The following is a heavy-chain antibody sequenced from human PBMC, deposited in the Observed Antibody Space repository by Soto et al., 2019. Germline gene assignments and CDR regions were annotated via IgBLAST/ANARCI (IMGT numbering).Heavy chain of an antibody. CDR2: IWDDGSKR. CDR3: ARDGSSWHWWFDP. V-gene: IGHV3-33*01. J-gene: IGHJ5*02. Sequence: QVQLVESGGGVVQPGRSLRLSCAASGFTFSNYDMHWVRQAPGKGLEWVAVIWDDGSKRHYAESVKGRFTISRDNSKNTLYLQMNSLRAEDTAVYYCARDGSSWHWWFDPWGQGTLVTVSS. CDR1: GFTFSNYD. D-gene: IGHD6-13*01.